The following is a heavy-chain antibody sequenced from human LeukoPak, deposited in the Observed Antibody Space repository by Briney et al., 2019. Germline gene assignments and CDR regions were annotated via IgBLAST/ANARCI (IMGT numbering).Heavy chain of an antibody. D-gene: IGHD2-15*01. CDR3: ARDLEVVVGPAHYDALDL. CDR1: GFTFSDYY. Sequence: GGSLRLSCAASGFTFSDYYINWIRQAPGKGLEWVPSISSSGSAIFYADSVRGRFTISRDNAKNSLFLQMNSLRAEDTAVYYCARDLEVVVGPAHYDALDLWGQGTTVTVS. CDR2: ISSSGSAI. V-gene: IGHV3-11*04. J-gene: IGHJ3*01.